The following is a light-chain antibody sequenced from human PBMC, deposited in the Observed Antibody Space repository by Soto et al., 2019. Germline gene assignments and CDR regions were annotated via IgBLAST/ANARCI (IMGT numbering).Light chain of an antibody. V-gene: IGKV1-33*01. CDR1: QSISSY. Sequence: DIQMTQSPSSLSASVGDRVTITCRASQSISSYLNWYQQKPGKAPKLLIYDASNLQTGVPSRFSGSGSGTDFTFTISTLQPEDFATYFCQQCENLPYTFGQGTKLEIK. J-gene: IGKJ2*01. CDR3: QQCENLPYT. CDR2: DAS.